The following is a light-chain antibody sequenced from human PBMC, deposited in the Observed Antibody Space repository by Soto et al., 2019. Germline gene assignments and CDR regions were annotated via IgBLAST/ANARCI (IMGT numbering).Light chain of an antibody. V-gene: IGKV3-15*01. Sequence: EIVMTQSPATLSVSPGEKATLSCRASPSISSNLACYQQKPGQAPRLLIYGASTRATGIPARLSGSGSGTEFTLTISSLQSEDFAVYYCQQYNNWTPWTFGQGTKVESK. CDR1: PSISSN. J-gene: IGKJ1*01. CDR3: QQYNNWTPWT. CDR2: GAS.